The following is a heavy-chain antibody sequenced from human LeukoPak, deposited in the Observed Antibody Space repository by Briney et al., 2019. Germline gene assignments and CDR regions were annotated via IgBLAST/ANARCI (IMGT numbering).Heavy chain of an antibody. CDR3: ARDPGAFPYFFDC. V-gene: IGHV3-53*01. Sequence: GGSLRLSCAASGFTVITKYMTWVRQAPGKGLEWVSVVYSGGNTYYADSVRGRFTISRDNSKNTLYLQMNSLRVEDTAVYFCARDPGAFPYFFDCWGQGTLVTVSS. CDR2: VYSGGNT. D-gene: IGHD4/OR15-4a*01. J-gene: IGHJ4*02. CDR1: GFTVITKY.